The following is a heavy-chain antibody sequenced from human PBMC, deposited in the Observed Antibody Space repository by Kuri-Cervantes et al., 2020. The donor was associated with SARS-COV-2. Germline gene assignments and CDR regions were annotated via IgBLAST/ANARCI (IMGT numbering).Heavy chain of an antibody. CDR3: ARERGSSWYSSKAFDI. D-gene: IGHD6-13*01. Sequence: SETLSLTCTVSGGSISSYYWSWIRQPAGKGLEWIGRIYTSGSTNYNPSLKSRVTMSVDTSKNQFSLKLSSVTAADTAVYYCARERGSSWYSSKAFDIWGQGAMVTVSS. J-gene: IGHJ3*02. CDR2: IYTSGST. CDR1: GGSISSYY. V-gene: IGHV4-4*07.